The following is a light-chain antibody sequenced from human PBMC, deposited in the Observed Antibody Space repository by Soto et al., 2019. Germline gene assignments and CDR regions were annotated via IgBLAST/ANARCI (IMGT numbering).Light chain of an antibody. CDR1: QSVDSTY. Sequence: EIVLTQSPGTLSLSPGERATLSCRASQSVDSTYLAWYQQKPGQAPRLLISGASSRATGIPLRFSGSGSGTDFTLTINRLDTEDFAVYHCQQYGSLPRTFGQGTKVDIK. V-gene: IGKV3-20*01. CDR2: GAS. CDR3: QQYGSLPRT. J-gene: IGKJ1*01.